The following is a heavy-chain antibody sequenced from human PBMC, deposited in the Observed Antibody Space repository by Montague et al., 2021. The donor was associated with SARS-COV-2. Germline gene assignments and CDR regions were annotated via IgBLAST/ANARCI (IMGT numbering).Heavy chain of an antibody. Sequence: SLRLSCAASGFSVGSNYMSWVRQAPGKGLEWVSLIYSGGGTSSADSVQGRFTTPRDNSKNTLFLQMNSLRAEDTAVYYCARDLDGAFDIWGQGTRVTVSS. CDR1: GFSVGSNY. J-gene: IGHJ3*02. CDR3: ARDLDGAFDI. V-gene: IGHV3-66*02. CDR2: IYSGGGT.